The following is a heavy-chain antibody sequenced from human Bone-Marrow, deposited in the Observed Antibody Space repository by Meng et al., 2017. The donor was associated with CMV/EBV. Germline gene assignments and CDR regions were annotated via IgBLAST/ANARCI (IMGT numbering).Heavy chain of an antibody. CDR3: ARVGVPAAIGYYYGMDV. CDR2: ISYDGSNK. D-gene: IGHD2-2*02. V-gene: IGHV3-30-3*01. J-gene: IGHJ6*02. CDR1: GFTFSSYA. Sequence: GESLKISCAASGFTFSSYAMHWVRQAPGKGLEWVAVISYDGSNKYYADSVKGRFTISRDNSKNTLYLQRNSLRAEDTAVYYCARVGVPAAIGYYYGMDVWGQGTTVTVSS.